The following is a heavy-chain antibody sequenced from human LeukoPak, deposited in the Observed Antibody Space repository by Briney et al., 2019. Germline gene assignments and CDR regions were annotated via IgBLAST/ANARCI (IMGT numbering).Heavy chain of an antibody. CDR2: ISSSSSYI. CDR1: GFTFSSYS. CDR3: AREGSDIVVVPAAPNDAFDI. J-gene: IGHJ3*02. V-gene: IGHV3-21*01. D-gene: IGHD2-2*01. Sequence: GALLLSCAASGFTFSSYSMNRVRQAPGKGLEWVSSISSSSSYIYYADSVKGRFTISRDNAKNSLYLQMNSLRAEDTAVYYCAREGSDIVVVPAAPNDAFDIWGQGTMVTVSS.